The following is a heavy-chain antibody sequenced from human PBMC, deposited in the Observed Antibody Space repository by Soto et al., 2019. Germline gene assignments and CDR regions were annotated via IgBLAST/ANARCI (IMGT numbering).Heavy chain of an antibody. CDR3: ARDGYCSGGSCYSVPVFDY. Sequence: QVQLVESGGGVVQPGRSLRLSCAASGFTFSSYGMHWVRQAPGKGLAWAEVIWYEGSNKSYADSVKGRFTISRDNSKNTLYLQMNSLRAEDTAVYYCARDGYCSGGSCYSVPVFDYWGQGTLVTVSS. V-gene: IGHV3-33*01. CDR2: IWYEGSNK. D-gene: IGHD2-15*01. J-gene: IGHJ4*02. CDR1: GFTFSSYG.